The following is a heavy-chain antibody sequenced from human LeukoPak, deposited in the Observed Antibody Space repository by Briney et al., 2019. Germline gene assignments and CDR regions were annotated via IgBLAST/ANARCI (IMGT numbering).Heavy chain of an antibody. CDR1: GFTFSAFE. J-gene: IGHJ4*02. V-gene: IGHV3-48*03. Sequence: GGSLRLSCAASGFTFSAFEMNWVRQAPGKGLEWLSYISGSGGTTLYADSVKGRFTISRDNAKNSLYLQMNSLRVEDTAVHYCVRVYCSSTSCSDYFDYWGQGSLVTVSS. D-gene: IGHD2-2*01. CDR3: VRVYCSSTSCSDYFDY. CDR2: ISGSGGTT.